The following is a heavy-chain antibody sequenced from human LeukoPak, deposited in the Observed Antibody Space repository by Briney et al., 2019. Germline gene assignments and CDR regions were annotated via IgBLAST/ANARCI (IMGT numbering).Heavy chain of an antibody. V-gene: IGHV4-59*01. CDR1: GGSISSYY. Sequence: SETLSLTCTVSGGSISSYYWSWIRQPPGKGLEWIGYIYYSGSTNYNPSLKSRVTISVDTSKNQFSLKLSSVTAADTAVYDCARTPDHYYYMDPWGKGNTVTVSS. CDR3: ARTPDHYYYMDP. J-gene: IGHJ6*03. CDR2: IYYSGST.